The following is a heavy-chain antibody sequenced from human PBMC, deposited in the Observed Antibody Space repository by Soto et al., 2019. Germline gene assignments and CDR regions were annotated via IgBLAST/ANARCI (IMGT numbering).Heavy chain of an antibody. CDR3: TTDEWS. D-gene: IGHD3-3*01. V-gene: IGHV3-15*01. J-gene: IGHJ4*02. CDR2: IKSKADGGTT. CDR1: GFSFRNAW. Sequence: GSLRLSWAASGFSFRNAWLSWVRQAPGKGLEWVGNIKSKADGGTTDFAAPVKGRFAISRDDSKNTFSLQMNSLKTEDTAIYYCTTDEWSWGQGT.